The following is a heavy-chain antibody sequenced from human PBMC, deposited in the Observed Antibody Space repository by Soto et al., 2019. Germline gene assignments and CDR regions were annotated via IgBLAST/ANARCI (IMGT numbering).Heavy chain of an antibody. D-gene: IGHD3-3*01. V-gene: IGHV3-30-3*01. Sequence: PGGSLRLSCAASGFTFSSYAMHWARQAPGKGLEWVAVISYDGSNKYYADSVKGRFTISRDNSKNTLYLQMNSLRAEDTAVYYCERPLFYVFGRGYFCKENDFGSWSQGPRVAVSS. CDR2: ISYDGSNK. J-gene: IGHJ4*02. CDR3: ERPLFYVFGRGYFCKENDFGS. CDR1: GFTFSSYA.